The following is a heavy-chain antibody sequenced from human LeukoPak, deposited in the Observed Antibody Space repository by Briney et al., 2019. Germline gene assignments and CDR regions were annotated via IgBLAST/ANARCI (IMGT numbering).Heavy chain of an antibody. V-gene: IGHV3-53*01. J-gene: IGHJ4*02. CDR2: IYSGGST. Sequence: GGSLRLSCAASGFTVSSNYMSWVRRAPGKGLEWVSVIYSGGSTYYADSVKGRFTISRDNSKNTLYLQMNSLRAEDTAVYYCARQDSSGYFVEDYWGQGTLVTVSS. D-gene: IGHD3-22*01. CDR1: GFTVSSNY. CDR3: ARQDSSGYFVEDY.